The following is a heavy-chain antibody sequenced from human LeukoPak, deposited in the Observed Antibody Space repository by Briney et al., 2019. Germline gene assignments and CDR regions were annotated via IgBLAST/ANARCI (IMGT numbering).Heavy chain of an antibody. V-gene: IGHV3-23*01. J-gene: IGHJ6*02. CDR2: ISGSGGST. CDR3: AKEFGAWPGSGMDV. CDR1: GFTFSSYA. D-gene: IGHD3-3*01. Sequence: GGSLRLSCAASGFTFSSYAMSWVRQAPGKGLEWVSAISGSGGSTYYADSVKSRFTISRDNSKNTLYLQMNSLRAEDTAVYYCAKEFGAWPGSGMDVWGQGTTVTVSS.